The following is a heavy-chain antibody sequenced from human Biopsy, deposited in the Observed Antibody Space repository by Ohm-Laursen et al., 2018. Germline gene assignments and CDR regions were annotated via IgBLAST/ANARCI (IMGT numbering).Heavy chain of an antibody. V-gene: IGHV4-39*01. CDR3: ARQDGYLGYEY. Sequence: PSDTLSLTCTVPGGSISNNNYYWGWIRQPPGKGLEWIGSIFYRGSTHYKPSLKSRVNISVDTSKNQFSLKLNSVTAADTAVYYCARQDGYLGYEYWGQGALVTVSS. CDR1: GGSISNNNYY. D-gene: IGHD5-24*01. J-gene: IGHJ4*02. CDR2: IFYRGST.